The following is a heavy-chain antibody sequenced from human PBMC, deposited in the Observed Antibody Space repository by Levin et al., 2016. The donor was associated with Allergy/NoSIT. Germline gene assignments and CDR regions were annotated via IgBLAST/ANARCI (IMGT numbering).Heavy chain of an antibody. V-gene: IGHV3-74*01. J-gene: IGHJ6*02. CDR3: ARDRSSGSYYGFRYYYGMDV. D-gene: IGHD1-26*01. CDR2: INSDGTTT. Sequence: WIRQPPGKGLVWVSYINSDGTTTSHADSVKGRFSISRDNAKNTLYLQMNSLRAEDTAVYYCARDRSSGSYYGFRYYYGMDVWGQGTTVTVSS.